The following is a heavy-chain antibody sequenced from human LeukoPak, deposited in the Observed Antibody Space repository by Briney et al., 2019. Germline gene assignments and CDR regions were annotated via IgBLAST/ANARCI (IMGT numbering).Heavy chain of an antibody. Sequence: KPSETLSLTCTVSGGSISSGGYYWSWIRQHPGKGLEWIGYIYYSGSTYYNPSLQSRVTISVDTSKNQFSLKLSSVTAADTAVYYCAREPGELGYCSSTSCYLDNNWFDPWGQGTLVTVSS. CDR1: GGSISSGGYY. J-gene: IGHJ5*02. CDR3: AREPGELGYCSSTSCYLDNNWFDP. CDR2: IYYSGST. D-gene: IGHD2-2*01. V-gene: IGHV4-31*03.